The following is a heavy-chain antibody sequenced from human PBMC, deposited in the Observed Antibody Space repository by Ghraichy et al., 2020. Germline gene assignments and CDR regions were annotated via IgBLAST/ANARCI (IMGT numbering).Heavy chain of an antibody. CDR2: ISGSGGST. J-gene: IGHJ4*02. CDR3: AKALGSCSGGGCYYSIDY. CDR1: GFTFSSYA. Sequence: GESLNISCAASGFTFSSYAMSWVRQAPGKGLEWVSAISGSGGSTYYADSVKGPFTISRDNSKNTLYLQMNSLRAEDTAVYYCAKALGSCSGGGCYYSIDYWGQGTLVTVSS. D-gene: IGHD2-15*01. V-gene: IGHV3-23*01.